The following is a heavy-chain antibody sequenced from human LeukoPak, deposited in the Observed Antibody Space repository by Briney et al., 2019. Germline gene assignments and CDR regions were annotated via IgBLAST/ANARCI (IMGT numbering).Heavy chain of an antibody. CDR1: GFTFSSYA. Sequence: GGPLRLSCAASGFTFSSYAMSWVRQAPGKGLEWVSAISGSGGSTYYADSVKGRFTISRGNSKNTLYLQMNSLRAEDTAVYYCAKATSGYYDFWSGYVYYFDYWGQGTLVTVSS. D-gene: IGHD3-3*01. CDR2: ISGSGGST. J-gene: IGHJ4*02. CDR3: AKATSGYYDFWSGYVYYFDY. V-gene: IGHV3-23*01.